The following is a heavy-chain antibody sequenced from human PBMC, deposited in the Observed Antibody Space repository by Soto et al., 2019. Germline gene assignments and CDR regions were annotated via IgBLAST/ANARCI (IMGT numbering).Heavy chain of an antibody. CDR3: AKDGPTAYYYDRNGYYWTYNWLDP. D-gene: IGHD3-22*01. CDR2: ISSSSSTI. Sequence: PGGSLRLSCAASGFTFSSYSMNWVRQAPGKGLEWVSYISSSSSTIYYADSVKGRFTISRDNAKNSLYLQMNSLSAEDTAVYYCAKDGPTAYYYDRNGYYWTYNWLDPWGQGTLVTVSS. CDR1: GFTFSSYS. J-gene: IGHJ5*02. V-gene: IGHV3-48*01.